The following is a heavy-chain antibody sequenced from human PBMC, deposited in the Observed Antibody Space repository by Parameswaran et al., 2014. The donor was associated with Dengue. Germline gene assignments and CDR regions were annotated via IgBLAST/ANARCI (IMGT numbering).Heavy chain of an antibody. Sequence: VRQAPGKGLEWVSAISGSGGSTYYADSVKGRFTISRDNSKNTLYLQMNSLRAEDTAVYYCAKDSANLVMRGRLDYWGQGTLVTVSS. CDR2: ISGSGGST. V-gene: IGHV3-23*01. J-gene: IGHJ4*02. CDR3: AKDSANLVMRGRLDY. D-gene: IGHD3-16*01.